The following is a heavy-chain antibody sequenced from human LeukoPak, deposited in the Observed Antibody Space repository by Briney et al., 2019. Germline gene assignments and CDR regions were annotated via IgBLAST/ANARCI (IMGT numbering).Heavy chain of an antibody. V-gene: IGHV3-7*01. D-gene: IGHD3-22*01. J-gene: IGHJ4*02. CDR1: GFTFSSYW. CDR2: IKQDGSEK. Sequence: GRSLRISGAAAGFTFSSYWLSWVGVAPGNGLQWVANIKQDGSEKYYVDSVKGRFTISRDNAKNSLYLQMNSLRAEDTAVYYCTTDPMYYDSSGPVSYWGQGTLVTVSS. CDR3: TTDPMYYDSSGPVSY.